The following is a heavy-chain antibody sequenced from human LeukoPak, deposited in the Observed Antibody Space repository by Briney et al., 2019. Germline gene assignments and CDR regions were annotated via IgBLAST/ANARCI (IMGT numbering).Heavy chain of an antibody. CDR3: AISTTGTTMGYYYYYGMDV. D-gene: IGHD1-1*01. Sequence: XSVKVSCKASGYTFTSYDINWVRQATGQGLEWMGWMNPNSGNTGYAQKFQGRVTMTRNTSISTAYMELSSLRSEDTAVYYCAISTTGTTMGYYYYYGMDVWGQGTTVTVSS. CDR1: GYTFTSYD. J-gene: IGHJ6*02. V-gene: IGHV1-8*01. CDR2: MNPNSGNT.